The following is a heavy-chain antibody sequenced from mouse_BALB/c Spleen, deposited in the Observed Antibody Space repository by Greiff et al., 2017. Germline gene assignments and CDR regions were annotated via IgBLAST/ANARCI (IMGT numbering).Heavy chain of an antibody. CDR1: GFTFSSYA. J-gene: IGHJ4*01. CDR2: ISSGGSYT. Sequence: EVKLMESGGGLVKPGGSLKLSCAASGFTFSSYAMSWVRQSPEKRLEWVAEISSGGSYTYYPDTVTGRFTISRDNAKNTLYLEMSSLRSEDTAMYYCARRTPSAMDYWGQGTSVTVSS. V-gene: IGHV5-9-4*01. CDR3: ARRTPSAMDY.